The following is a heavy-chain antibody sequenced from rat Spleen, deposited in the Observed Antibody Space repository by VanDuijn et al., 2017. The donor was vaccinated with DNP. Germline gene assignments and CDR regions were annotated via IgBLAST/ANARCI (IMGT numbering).Heavy chain of an antibody. J-gene: IGHJ2*01. Sequence: EVQLVESGGGLVQPGRSMKLSCAASGFTFRDHYMAWVRQIPQKGLEWVTTIHSDGSSTYYRDSVRGRFTFSRDNTENTLYLQMDSLRSEDTATYYCATGGPGNYWGQGVMVTVSS. CDR1: GFTFRDHY. D-gene: IGHD1-4*01. V-gene: IGHV5-7*01. CDR2: IHSDGSST. CDR3: ATGGPGNY.